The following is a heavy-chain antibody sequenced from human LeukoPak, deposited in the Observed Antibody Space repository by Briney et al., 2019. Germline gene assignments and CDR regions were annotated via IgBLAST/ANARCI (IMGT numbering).Heavy chain of an antibody. D-gene: IGHD3-22*01. CDR3: ARERLYDSSFGTNFDY. J-gene: IGHJ4*02. V-gene: IGHV1-46*01. CDR2: INPSGGST. Sequence: ASVKVSCKASGYTFTSYYMHWVRQAPGQGLEWMGIINPSGGSTSYAQKFQGRVTMTRDMSTSTVYMELSSLRSEDTAVYYCARERLYDSSFGTNFDYWGQGTLVTVSS. CDR1: GYTFTSYY.